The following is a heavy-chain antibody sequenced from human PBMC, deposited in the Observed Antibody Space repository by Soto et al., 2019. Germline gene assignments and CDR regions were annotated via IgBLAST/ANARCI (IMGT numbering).Heavy chain of an antibody. CDR2: IYHSGST. V-gene: IGHV4-4*02. CDR1: GGSISSSNW. J-gene: IGHJ5*02. Sequence: SETLSLTCAVSGGSISSSNWWSWVRQPPGKGLEWIGEIYHSGSTNYNPSLKSRVTISVDKSKNQFSLKLSSVTAADTAVYYCARDVKQQYNWFDPWGQGTLVTVSS. D-gene: IGHD6-13*01. CDR3: ARDVKQQYNWFDP.